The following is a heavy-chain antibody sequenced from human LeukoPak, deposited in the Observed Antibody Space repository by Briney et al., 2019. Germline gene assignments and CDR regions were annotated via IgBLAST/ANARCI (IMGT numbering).Heavy chain of an antibody. D-gene: IGHD3-22*01. CDR3: ARGPEVIVVVVQYFQH. J-gene: IGHJ1*01. CDR2: INPNSGGT. V-gene: IGHV1-2*02. Sequence: ASVKVSCKASGYTFTGYYMHWVRQAPGQGLEWMGWINPNSGGTNCAQKFQGRVTMTRDTSISTAYMELSRLRSDGTAVYYCARGPEVIVVVVQYFQHWGQGTLVTVSS. CDR1: GYTFTGYY.